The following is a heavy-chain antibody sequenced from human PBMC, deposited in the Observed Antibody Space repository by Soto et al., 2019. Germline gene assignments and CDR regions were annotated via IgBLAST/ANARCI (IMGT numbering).Heavy chain of an antibody. CDR3: AKGGSYCGGGCLGNWLDP. Sequence: EVQLLESGGGLEHSGGSLRLSCAASGFTFSHYAMSWVRQAPGKGLQWVSTITGSGGSTYYADSVKGRFTISRDNSKNTLYLQMHSLRAEDTAVYYCAKGGSYCGGGCLGNWLDPWGQGTLVTVSS. J-gene: IGHJ5*02. CDR2: ITGSGGST. CDR1: GFTFSHYA. D-gene: IGHD2-21*02. V-gene: IGHV3-23*01.